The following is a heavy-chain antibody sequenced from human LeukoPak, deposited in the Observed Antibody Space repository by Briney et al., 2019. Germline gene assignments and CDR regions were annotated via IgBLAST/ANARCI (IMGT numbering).Heavy chain of an antibody. V-gene: IGHV4-39*01. Sequence: SETLSLTCSVSGDSITTTSYYWGWIRQPPGKGLEWIGNIYYTGTTLYNPSLKDRVTVSADTSKGQFSLELTSVTAADTALYYCARMYGVFDYWGQGILVTVSS. D-gene: IGHD2-8*01. CDR2: IYYTGTT. CDR3: ARMYGVFDY. CDR1: GDSITTTSYY. J-gene: IGHJ4*02.